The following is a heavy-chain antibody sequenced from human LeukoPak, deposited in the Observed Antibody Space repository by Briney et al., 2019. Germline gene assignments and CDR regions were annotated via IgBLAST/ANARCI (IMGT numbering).Heavy chain of an antibody. CDR1: GFTFSSYA. D-gene: IGHD6-13*01. J-gene: IGHJ6*02. CDR2: ISGSGGST. Sequence: GGSLRLSCAASGFTFSSYAMSWVRQAPGKGLEWVSAISGSGGSTYYADSAKGRFTISRDNSKNTLYLQMNSLRAEDAAVYYCAKDRWSGYYGMDVWGQGTTVTVSS. CDR3: AKDRWSGYYGMDV. V-gene: IGHV3-23*01.